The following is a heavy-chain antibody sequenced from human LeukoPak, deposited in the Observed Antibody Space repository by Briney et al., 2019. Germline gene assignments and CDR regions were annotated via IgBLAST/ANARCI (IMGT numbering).Heavy chain of an antibody. J-gene: IGHJ4*02. CDR2: ISSDGSDK. CDR1: GFTFSPHA. V-gene: IGHV3-30-3*01. CDR3: ARDHYYYDSSGYWSY. Sequence: GGSLRLSCAASGFTFSPHAMHWVRQAPGKGLKWVAVISSDGSDKYYADSVQGRFTISRDNAKNSLYLQMNSLRAEDTAVYYCARDHYYYDSSGYWSYWGQGTLVTVSS. D-gene: IGHD3-22*01.